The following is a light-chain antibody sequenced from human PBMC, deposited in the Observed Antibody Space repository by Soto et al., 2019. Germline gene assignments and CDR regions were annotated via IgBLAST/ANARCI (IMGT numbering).Light chain of an antibody. CDR2: AAS. J-gene: IGKJ1*01. V-gene: IGKV1-39*01. Sequence: XIQMTQSPSSLSASVGDRVTITCRASQSISSYLNWYQQKPGKAPKLLIYAASSLQSGVPSRFSGSGSGTDFTLTISSLQPEDFATYYCQQSYSTPWTFGQGTKVDIK. CDR1: QSISSY. CDR3: QQSYSTPWT.